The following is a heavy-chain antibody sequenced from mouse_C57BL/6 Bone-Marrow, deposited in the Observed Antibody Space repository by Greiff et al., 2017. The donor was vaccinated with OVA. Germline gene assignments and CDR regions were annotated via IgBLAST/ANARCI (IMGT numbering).Heavy chain of an antibody. J-gene: IGHJ4*01. CDR3: ARWPPIDGYYYAMDY. V-gene: IGHV3-6*01. D-gene: IGHD2-3*01. CDR2: ISYDGSN. CDR1: GYSITSGYY. Sequence: EVQLQESGPGLVKPSQSLSLTCSVTGYSITSGYYWNWIRQFPGNKLEWMGYISYDGSNNYNPSLKNRISITRDTSKNQFFLKLNSVTTEDTATYCCARWPPIDGYYYAMDYWGQGTSVTVSS.